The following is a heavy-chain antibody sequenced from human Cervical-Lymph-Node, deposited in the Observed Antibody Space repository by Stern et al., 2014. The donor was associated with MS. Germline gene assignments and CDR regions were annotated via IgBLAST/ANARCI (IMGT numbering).Heavy chain of an antibody. D-gene: IGHD6-13*01. CDR2: IYYSGST. V-gene: IGHV4-61*01. CDR3: ARYSSNIYYFDY. Sequence: QVQLQESGPGLVKPSETLSLTCTVSGGSVNSGSYYWSWIRQPPGKGLEWIGYIYYSGSTNYNPSLKSRVTISVDTSKNQFSLKLSSVTAADTAVYYCARYSSNIYYFDYWGQGTLVTVSS. J-gene: IGHJ4*02. CDR1: GGSVNSGSYY.